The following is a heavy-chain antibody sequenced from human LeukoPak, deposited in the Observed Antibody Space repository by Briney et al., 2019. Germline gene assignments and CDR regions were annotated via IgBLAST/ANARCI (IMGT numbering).Heavy chain of an antibody. CDR3: ARFGGYDSVDY. CDR1: GYTFTSYG. Sequence: GASVKVSCKASGYTFTSYGISWVRQAPGQGLEWMGWISAYNGNTNYAQKLQGRVTMTTGTSTSTAYMELSRLRSDDTAVYYCARFGGYDSVDYWGQGTLVTVSS. D-gene: IGHD5-12*01. J-gene: IGHJ4*02. CDR2: ISAYNGNT. V-gene: IGHV1-18*01.